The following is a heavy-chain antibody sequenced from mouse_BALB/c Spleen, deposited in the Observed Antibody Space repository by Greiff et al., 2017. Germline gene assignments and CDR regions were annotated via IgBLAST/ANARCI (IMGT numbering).Heavy chain of an antibody. J-gene: IGHJ4*01. CDR2: INPSSGYT. CDR1: GYTFTSYT. Sequence: VQLQQSGAELARPGASVKMSCKASGYTFTSYTMHWVKQRPGQGLEWIGYINPSSGYTNYNQKFKDKATLTADKSSSTAYMQLSSLTSEDSAVYYCARGSGYLYYYAMDYWGQGTSVTVSS. CDR3: ARGSGYLYYYAMDY. D-gene: IGHD3-1*01. V-gene: IGHV1-4*01.